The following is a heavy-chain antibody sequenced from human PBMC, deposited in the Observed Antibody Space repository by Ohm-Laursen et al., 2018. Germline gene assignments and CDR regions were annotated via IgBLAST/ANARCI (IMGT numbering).Heavy chain of an antibody. CDR2: MNPNSGNT. J-gene: IGHJ5*02. CDR1: GYTFTSYD. V-gene: IGHV1-8*01. Sequence: EASVKVSCKASGYTFTSYDINWVRQATGQGLEWMGWMNPNSGNTGYAQKFQGRVTMTRNTSISTAYMELSSLRSEDTAVYYCARGLKRGYSYGYNWFDPWGQGTLVTVSS. D-gene: IGHD5-18*01. CDR3: ARGLKRGYSYGYNWFDP.